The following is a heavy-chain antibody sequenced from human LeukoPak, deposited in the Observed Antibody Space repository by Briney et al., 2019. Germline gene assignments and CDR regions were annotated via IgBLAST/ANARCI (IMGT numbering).Heavy chain of an antibody. CDR1: GFTFSNAW. CDR2: IKSKTDGGTT. J-gene: IGHJ6*04. V-gene: IGHV3-15*01. Sequence: GGSLRLSCAASGFTFSNAWMSWVRQAPGKGLEWVGRIKSKTDGGTTDYAAPVKGRFTISREDSKNTLYLQMNSLKTEDTAVYYCTTDITMVRGVIIWDYYYYGMDVWGKGTTVTVSS. CDR3: TTDITMVRGVIIWDYYYYGMDV. D-gene: IGHD3-10*01.